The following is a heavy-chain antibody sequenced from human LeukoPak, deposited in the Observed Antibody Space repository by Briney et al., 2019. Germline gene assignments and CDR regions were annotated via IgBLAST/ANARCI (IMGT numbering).Heavy chain of an antibody. CDR1: GFTFSNYA. CDR3: ARRSGIAVAGAFDY. J-gene: IGHJ4*02. D-gene: IGHD6-19*01. V-gene: IGHV3-23*01. CDR2: ICGSGDST. Sequence: GGSLRLSCAASGFTFSNYAMRRLRQAPGKGLEGVIGICGSGDSTYYADSVKGRFTISRDNSKNTMYMQLNSLRAEDTAVYYCARRSGIAVAGAFDYWGQGTLVTVSS.